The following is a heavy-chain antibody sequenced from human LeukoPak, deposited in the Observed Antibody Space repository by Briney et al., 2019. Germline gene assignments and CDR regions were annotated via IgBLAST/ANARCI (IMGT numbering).Heavy chain of an antibody. CDR1: GFTFSSYE. Sequence: PGGSLRLSCAASGFTFSSYEMNGVRQAPGKGLEWVSYISSSGSTIYYADSVKGRFTISRDNAKNPLYLQMNSLRAEDTAVYYCARVLRDGDYFAWGQGTLVTVSS. CDR3: ARVLRDGDYFA. V-gene: IGHV3-48*03. CDR2: ISSSGSTI. J-gene: IGHJ5*02. D-gene: IGHD4-17*01.